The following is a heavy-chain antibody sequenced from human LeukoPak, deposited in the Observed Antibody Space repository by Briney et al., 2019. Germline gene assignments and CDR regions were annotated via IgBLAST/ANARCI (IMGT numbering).Heavy chain of an antibody. CDR3: VVVVEPPDSDGFDV. CDR2: INADGSTA. Sequence: GGSLRLSCAASGFTFGNSWVHWVRQAPGKGLVWVSLINADGSTATYADSVKGRFTISRDNARNTLSLQMNSLTIEDTAVYYCVVVVEPPDSDGFDVWGQGAMVTVSS. V-gene: IGHV3-74*01. D-gene: IGHD1-14*01. CDR1: GFTFGNSW. J-gene: IGHJ3*01.